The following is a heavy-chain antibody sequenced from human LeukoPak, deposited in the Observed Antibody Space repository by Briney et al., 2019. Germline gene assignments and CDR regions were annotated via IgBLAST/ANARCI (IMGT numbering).Heavy chain of an antibody. CDR3: ARLGSKMVYATHFDY. Sequence: SGTLSLTCAVSGGSISSSNWWSWVRQPPGKGLEWIGEIYHSGSTNYNPSLKSRVTISVDKSKNQFSLKLSSVTAADTAVYYCARLGSKMVYATHFDYWGQGTLVTVSS. D-gene: IGHD2-8*01. V-gene: IGHV4-4*02. CDR1: GGSISSSNW. J-gene: IGHJ4*02. CDR2: IYHSGST.